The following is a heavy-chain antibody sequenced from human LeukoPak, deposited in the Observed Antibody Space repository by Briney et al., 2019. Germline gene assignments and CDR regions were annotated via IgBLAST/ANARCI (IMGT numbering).Heavy chain of an antibody. Sequence: SETLSLTCAVYGGSFSGYYWSWIRQPPGKGLEWIGEINHSGSTNYNPSLKSRVTISVDTSKNQFSLKLSSVTAADTAVYYCAVSYGMDVWGQGTTVTVSS. CDR3: AVSYGMDV. CDR2: INHSGST. CDR1: GGSFSGYY. J-gene: IGHJ6*02. V-gene: IGHV4-34*01.